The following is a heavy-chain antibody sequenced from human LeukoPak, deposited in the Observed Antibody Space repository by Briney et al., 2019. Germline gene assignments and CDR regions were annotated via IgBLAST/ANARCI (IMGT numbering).Heavy chain of an antibody. CDR3: ARDKIVGATSVDY. Sequence: ASVKVSCKASGYTFTSYDINWVRQATGQGLEWMGWMNPNSGNTGYAQKFQGRVTITRNTSISTAYMELSSLRSEDTAVYYCARDKIVGATSVDYWGQGTLVTVSS. V-gene: IGHV1-8*03. CDR1: GYTFTSYD. D-gene: IGHD1-26*01. J-gene: IGHJ4*02. CDR2: MNPNSGNT.